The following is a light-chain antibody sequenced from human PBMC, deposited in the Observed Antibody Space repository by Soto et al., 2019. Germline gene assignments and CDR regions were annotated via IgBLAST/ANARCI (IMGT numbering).Light chain of an antibody. CDR3: QKYSGAPPT. CDR1: QAISIY. CDR2: AAS. Sequence: DIQMTQSPSSLSTSAGDRVTITCRASQAISIYLAWYQQKPGKVPKLLIYAASTLQSGVPSRFSGSGSGTDFTLTISSLQPEDVATYYCQKYSGAPPTFGQGTKVEIK. V-gene: IGKV1-27*01. J-gene: IGKJ1*01.